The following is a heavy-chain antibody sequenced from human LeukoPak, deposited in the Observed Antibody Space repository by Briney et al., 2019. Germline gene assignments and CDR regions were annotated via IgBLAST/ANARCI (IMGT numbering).Heavy chain of an antibody. CDR3: AREKLADSYGLDY. CDR1: GGSVSSGSYY. Sequence: PSETLSLTCTVSGGSVSSGSYYWSWIRQPPGKGLEWIGYIYYSGSTYYNPSLKSRVTISVDTSKNQFSLKLSSVTAADTAVYYCAREKLADSYGLDYWGRGTLVTVSS. V-gene: IGHV4-61*01. J-gene: IGHJ4*02. CDR2: IYYSGST. D-gene: IGHD5-18*01.